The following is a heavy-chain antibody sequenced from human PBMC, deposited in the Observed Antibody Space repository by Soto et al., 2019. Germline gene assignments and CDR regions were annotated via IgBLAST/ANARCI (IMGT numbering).Heavy chain of an antibody. J-gene: IGHJ6*02. CDR2: INHSGST. D-gene: IGHD2-2*01. V-gene: IGHV4-34*01. CDR1: GGSFSGYY. Sequence: PSETLSLTCAVYGGSFSGYYWSWIRQPPGKGLEWIGEINHSGSTNYNPSLKSRVTISVDTSKNKFSLKLSSVTAADTAVYYCARGLEYQLLFYYYYGMDVWGQGTTVT. CDR3: ARGLEYQLLFYYYYGMDV.